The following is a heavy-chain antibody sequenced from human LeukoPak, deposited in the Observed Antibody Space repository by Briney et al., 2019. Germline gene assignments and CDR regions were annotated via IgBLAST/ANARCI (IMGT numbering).Heavy chain of an antibody. D-gene: IGHD6-19*01. J-gene: IGHJ3*02. CDR1: GCSISSYY. CDR2: IYYNGST. Sequence: PSETLSLTCTVSGCSISSYYWSWIRQPPGKGLEWIGYIYYNGSTNYNPSLKGGVTISVDTSKNQFSLKLSSVTAADAAVYYCAREADSSGWYGDAFDIWGQGTMVTVSS. V-gene: IGHV4-59*01. CDR3: AREADSSGWYGDAFDI.